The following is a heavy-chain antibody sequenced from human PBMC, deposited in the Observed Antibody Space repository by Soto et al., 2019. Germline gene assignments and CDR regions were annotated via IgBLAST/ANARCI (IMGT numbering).Heavy chain of an antibody. Sequence: ASVKVSCKASGYTFTSYGISWVRQAPGQGLEWMGWISAYNGNTNYAQKLQGRVTMTTDTSTSTAYMELRSLRSDDTAVYYCARDRGQLWLDYYYYMDVWGKGTTVTVSS. D-gene: IGHD5-18*01. CDR1: GYTFTSYG. CDR3: ARDRGQLWLDYYYYMDV. CDR2: ISAYNGNT. J-gene: IGHJ6*03. V-gene: IGHV1-18*01.